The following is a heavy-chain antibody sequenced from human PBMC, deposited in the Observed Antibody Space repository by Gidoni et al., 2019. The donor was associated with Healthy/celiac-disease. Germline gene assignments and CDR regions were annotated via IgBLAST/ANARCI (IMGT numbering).Heavy chain of an antibody. V-gene: IGHV3-23*01. CDR1: GFTLSSYA. D-gene: IGHD2-15*01. J-gene: IGHJ3*02. CDR3: TYCSGGSCYNNAFDI. CDR2: ISGSGGST. Sequence: EVQLLESGGGLVQPGGSLRLSCAASGFTLSSYAMSWVRQAPGKGLEWVSAISGSGGSTYYADSVKGRFTISRDNSKNTLYLQMNSLRAEDTAVYYCTYCSGGSCYNNAFDIWGQGTMVTVSS.